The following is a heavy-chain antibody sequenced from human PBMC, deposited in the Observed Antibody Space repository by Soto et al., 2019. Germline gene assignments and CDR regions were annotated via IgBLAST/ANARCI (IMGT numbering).Heavy chain of an antibody. V-gene: IGHV3-21*01. CDR3: ARSRGGSYYLDY. J-gene: IGHJ4*02. D-gene: IGHD1-26*01. Sequence: ESGGGLVKPGGSLRLSCAASGFTFSSYSMNWVRQAPGKGLEWVSSISSSSSYIYYADSVKGRFTISRDNAKNSLYLQMNSLRAEDTAVYYCARSRGGSYYLDYWGQGTLVTVSS. CDR2: ISSSSSYI. CDR1: GFTFSSYS.